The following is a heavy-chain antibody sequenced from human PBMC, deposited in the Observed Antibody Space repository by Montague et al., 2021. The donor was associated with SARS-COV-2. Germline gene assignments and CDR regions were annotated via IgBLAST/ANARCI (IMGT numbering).Heavy chain of an antibody. Sequence: SQRLSCAASGFTFSTYAMSWVRQAPGKGLEWVSSVTGSGGATYYADSVKGRFTISRDNSKNTVFLHMNSLRAEDTAVYYCARHVGMERVTYGMDVWGQGTTVTVSS. CDR1: GFTFSTYA. D-gene: IGHD3-3*01. J-gene: IGHJ6*02. CDR3: ARHVGMERVTYGMDV. V-gene: IGHV3-23*01. CDR2: VTGSGGAT.